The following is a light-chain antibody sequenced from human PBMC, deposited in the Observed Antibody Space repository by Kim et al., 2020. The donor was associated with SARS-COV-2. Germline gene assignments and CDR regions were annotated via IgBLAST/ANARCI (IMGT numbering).Light chain of an antibody. CDR1: RGDVGDYGY. CDR3: SSYAGSNSLV. CDR2: EVY. V-gene: IGLV2-8*01. J-gene: IGLJ2*01. Sequence: GEHGTIYCTGTRGDVGDYGYDSWYQQHQGKAPKVMIYEVYKRPTGVPDRFSGSKSGNTAALTVSGLQAEDEADYYCSSYAGSNSLVFGGGTQLTVL.